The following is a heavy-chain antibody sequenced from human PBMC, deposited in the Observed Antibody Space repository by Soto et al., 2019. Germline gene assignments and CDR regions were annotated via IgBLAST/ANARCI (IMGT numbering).Heavy chain of an antibody. J-gene: IGHJ3*02. V-gene: IGHV3-21*01. Sequence: GGSLRLSCAASGFTFSSYSMNWVRQAPGKGLEWVSSISSSSYIYYADSVKGRFTISRDNAKNSLYLQMNSLRAEDTAVYYCARERHLPVLIAYDAFDIWGQGTMVTVSS. CDR1: GFTFSSYS. CDR2: ISSSSYI. D-gene: IGHD3-16*01. CDR3: ARERHLPVLIAYDAFDI.